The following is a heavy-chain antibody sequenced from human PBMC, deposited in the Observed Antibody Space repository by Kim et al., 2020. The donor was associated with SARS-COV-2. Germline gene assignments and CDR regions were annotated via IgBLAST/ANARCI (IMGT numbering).Heavy chain of an antibody. CDR2: ISYDGSNK. CDR3: ARDGGSSSWYWGVYYYYYGMDV. V-gene: IGHV3-30*04. CDR1: GFTFSSYA. J-gene: IGHJ6*02. Sequence: GGSLRLSCAASGFTFSSYAMHWVRQAPGKGLEWVAVISYDGSNKYYADSVKGRFTISRDNSKNTLYLQMNSLRAEDTAVYYCARDGGSSSWYWGVYYYYYGMDVWGQGTTVTVSS. D-gene: IGHD6-13*01.